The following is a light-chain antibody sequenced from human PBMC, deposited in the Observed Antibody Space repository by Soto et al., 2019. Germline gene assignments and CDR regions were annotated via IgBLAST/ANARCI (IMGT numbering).Light chain of an antibody. CDR1: QSVRSN. CDR3: KQYNNWPGT. CDR2: GAS. Sequence: EVVMTQSPATLSLSPGERATLSCRASQSVRSNLAWYQQKPGQAPRLLMYGASTRATSIPARFGGSGSGTEFTLTISSLQSEDFAVYYCKQYNNWPGTFGQGTRVEIK. J-gene: IGKJ1*01. V-gene: IGKV3-15*01.